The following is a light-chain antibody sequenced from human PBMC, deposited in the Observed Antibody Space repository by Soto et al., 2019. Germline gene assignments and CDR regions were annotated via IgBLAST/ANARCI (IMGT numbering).Light chain of an antibody. CDR2: EAT. J-gene: IGLJ3*02. CDR3: SLYASTNTFM. Sequence: QSVLTQPASVSGSPGQSITITCTETSSDIGRYNLVSWYQQHPGKPPKLMIYEATKRPSGVSNRFSGSKSGNTASLTISGLQAEDEADYYCSLYASTNTFMFGGGTKLTVL. V-gene: IGLV2-23*02. CDR1: SSDIGRYNL.